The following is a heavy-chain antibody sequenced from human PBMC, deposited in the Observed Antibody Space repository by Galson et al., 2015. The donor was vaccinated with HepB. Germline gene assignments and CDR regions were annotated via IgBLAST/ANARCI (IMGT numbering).Heavy chain of an antibody. CDR3: AKDAEKDLRYFDY. CDR1: GFTFSSYA. D-gene: IGHD3-9*01. J-gene: IGHJ4*02. CDR2: ISGRGGST. Sequence: SLRLSCAASGFTFSSYAMTWVRQAPGKGLEWVSAISGRGGSTYYADSVKGRFTISRDNSKNTLYLQMNSLRADDTAVYYCAKDAEKDLRYFDYWGQGTLVTVSS. V-gene: IGHV3-23*01.